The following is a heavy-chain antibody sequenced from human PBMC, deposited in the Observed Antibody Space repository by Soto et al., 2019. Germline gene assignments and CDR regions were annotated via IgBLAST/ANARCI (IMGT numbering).Heavy chain of an antibody. CDR3: ARRGSGSYYDY. D-gene: IGHD1-26*01. CDR2: ISGSGGST. V-gene: IGHV3-23*01. Sequence: EVQLLESGGGLVQPGGSLRLSCAASGFTFSSYAMRWVRQAPGKGLEWVSAISGSGGSTYYADSVKGRFTISRDNSKNTRYRQMNSLRAEDTAVYYCARRGSGSYYDYWGQGTLVTVYS. J-gene: IGHJ4*02. CDR1: GFTFSSYA.